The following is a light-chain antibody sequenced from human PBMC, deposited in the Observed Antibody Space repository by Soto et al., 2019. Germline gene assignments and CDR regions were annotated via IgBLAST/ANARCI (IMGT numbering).Light chain of an antibody. J-gene: IGLJ2*01. CDR1: SSDVGGYNY. Sequence: QSVLTQPASVSGSPGQSITISCTGTSSDVGGYNYVSWYQQHPGKAPKLMIYDVTNRPSGVSYRFSGSKSGNTASLTISGLQAEDEADYYCSSYTSSSPRVFGGGTKLTVL. V-gene: IGLV2-14*01. CDR3: SSYTSSSPRV. CDR2: DVT.